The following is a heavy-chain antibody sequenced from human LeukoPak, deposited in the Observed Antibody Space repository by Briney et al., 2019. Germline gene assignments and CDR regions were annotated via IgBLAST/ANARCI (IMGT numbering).Heavy chain of an antibody. J-gene: IGHJ3*01. CDR1: GFTFSDYW. D-gene: IGHD2-2*01. CDR2: TNKEGTGT. CDR3: AREMGSSSYVLDV. Sequence: QPGGSLRLSCAASGFTFSDYWMHWVRQAPGKGLMWVSRTNKEGTGTTYADSVRGRFTISRDDAKNTLLLQVNSLRAEDTGVYYCAREMGSSSYVLDVWGQGTMVTVSS. V-gene: IGHV3-74*01.